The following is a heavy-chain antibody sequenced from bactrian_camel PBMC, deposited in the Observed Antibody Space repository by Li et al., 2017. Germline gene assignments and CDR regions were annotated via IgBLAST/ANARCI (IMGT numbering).Heavy chain of an antibody. CDR2: IRGVGRT. CDR1: RSGYF. CDR3: AAREDPYGAVGHMVHESWYDY. Sequence: HVQLVESGGGSVQAGGSLRLSCRYSRSGYFMGWFRQAAGKKREGVAGIRGVGRTIYADSVKGRFTITKDNGLHTLFLEMTDLKPEDSGVYECAAREDPYGAVGHMVHESWYDYWGQGTQVTVS. V-gene: IGHV3S53*01. D-gene: IGHD6*01. J-gene: IGHJ4*01.